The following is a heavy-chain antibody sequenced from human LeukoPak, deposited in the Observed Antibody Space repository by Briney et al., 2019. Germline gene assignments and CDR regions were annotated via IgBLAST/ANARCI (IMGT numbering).Heavy chain of an antibody. CDR3: ARGETTESEIWFDP. V-gene: IGHV4-30-4*01. D-gene: IGHD4-11*01. Sequence: SETLSLTCTVSGGSISSGDYYWSWIRQPPGKGLEWIGYIYYSGSTYYNPSLKSRVTISVDTSKNQFSLKLSSVPAADTAVYYCARGETTESEIWFDPWGQGTLVTVSS. J-gene: IGHJ5*02. CDR1: GGSISSGDYY. CDR2: IYYSGST.